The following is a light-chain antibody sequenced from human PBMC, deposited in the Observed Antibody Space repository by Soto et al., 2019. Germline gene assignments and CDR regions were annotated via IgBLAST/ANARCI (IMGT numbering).Light chain of an antibody. CDR3: SSYTSTNIPV. CDR2: GVS. Sequence: QSALTQPASVSGSPGQSITISCTGTSSDIGAYNYVSWYQHHPGKAPKLMISGVSNRPSGVSFRFSGSKSGNTASLTISGLQAEDEADYYCSSYTSTNIPVFGGGNKLTVL. V-gene: IGLV2-14*01. J-gene: IGLJ2*01. CDR1: SSDIGAYNY.